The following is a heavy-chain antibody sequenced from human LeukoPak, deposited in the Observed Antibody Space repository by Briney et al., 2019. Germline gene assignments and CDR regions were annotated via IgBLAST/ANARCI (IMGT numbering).Heavy chain of an antibody. CDR2: ISGSGGTT. D-gene: IGHD4-17*01. J-gene: IGHJ4*02. CDR1: GFTFSSYE. CDR3: IYGDYEAGY. V-gene: IGHV3-23*01. Sequence: GGSLRLSCAASGFTFSSYEMNWVRQAPGKGLEWVSAISGSGGTTYYADSVKGRFTISRDNSKNTLYLQMNSLRAEDTAVYYCIYGDYEAGYWGQGTLVTVSS.